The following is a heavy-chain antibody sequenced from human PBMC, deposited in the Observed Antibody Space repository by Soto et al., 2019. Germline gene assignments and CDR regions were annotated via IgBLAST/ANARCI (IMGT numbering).Heavy chain of an antibody. CDR2: ISYDGSNK. CDR1: GFTFSSYA. J-gene: IGHJ6*02. CDR3: AIELAVYHPDYYYGMDV. D-gene: IGHD2-2*01. V-gene: IGHV3-30-3*01. Sequence: QVQLVESGGGVVQPGRSLRLSCAASGFTFSSYAMHWVRQAPGKGLEWVAVISYDGSNKYYADSVKGRFTISRDNSKNTLYLQMNSLRAEDTAVYYCAIELAVYHPDYYYGMDVWGQGTTVTVSS.